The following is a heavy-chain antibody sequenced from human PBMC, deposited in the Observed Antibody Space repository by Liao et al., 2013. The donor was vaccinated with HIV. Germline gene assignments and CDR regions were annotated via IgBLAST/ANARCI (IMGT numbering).Heavy chain of an antibody. D-gene: IGHD4-17*01. CDR3: ARGGRRDYYSRSDYYYYYMDV. J-gene: IGHJ6*03. CDR2: LYHSGNT. V-gene: IGHV4-30-2*01. CDR1: GGSISSGGYS. Sequence: QLQLQESGSGLVKPSQTLSLTCAVSGGSISSGGYSWSWIRQPPGKGLEWIGFLYHSGNTYYNASLKSRVTISVDRSKNQFSLKLSTVTAADTAVYYCARGGRRDYYSRSDYYYYYMDVWGKGTTVTVSS.